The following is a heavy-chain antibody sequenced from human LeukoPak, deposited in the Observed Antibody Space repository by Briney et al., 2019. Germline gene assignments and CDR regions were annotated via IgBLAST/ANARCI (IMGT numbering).Heavy chain of an antibody. D-gene: IGHD3-16*02. CDR3: ARDAPMITFGGVIAPDY. V-gene: IGHV1-2*02. CDR1: GYTFTGYY. CDR2: INPNSGGT. Sequence: ASVKVSCKASGYTFTGYYMHWVRQAPGQGLEWMGWINPNSGGTNYARKFQGRVTMTRDTSISTAYMELSRLRSDDTAVYYCARDAPMITFGGVIAPDYWGQGTLVTVSS. J-gene: IGHJ4*02.